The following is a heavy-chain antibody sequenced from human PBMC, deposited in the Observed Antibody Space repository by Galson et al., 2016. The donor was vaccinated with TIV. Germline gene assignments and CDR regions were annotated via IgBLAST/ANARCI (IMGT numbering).Heavy chain of an antibody. CDR2: IIPIFRTS. V-gene: IGHV1-69*13. CDR1: GGTFNKYA. J-gene: IGHJ4*02. D-gene: IGHD3-10*01. CDR3: ARGRGYSFGSGSSYFDY. Sequence: SVKVSCKASGGTFNKYAISWVRQAPGQGLEWMGGIIPIFRTSRYAQKFQGRVTITADEYMSTVDMELSSLRSEDTAIYYCARGRGYSFGSGSSYFDYWGQGSLVTVSS.